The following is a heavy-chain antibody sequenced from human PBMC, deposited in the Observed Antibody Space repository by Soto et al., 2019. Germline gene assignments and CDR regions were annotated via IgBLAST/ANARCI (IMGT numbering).Heavy chain of an antibody. J-gene: IGHJ5*02. CDR2: IYHSDTT. Sequence: QVQLQESGPGLVKPSGTLSLTCSVSGESIVGLPYWNWIRQSPGQGLEWLGHIYHSDTTTYNPSFQSLFSMSINSSKNQFSRMRHCVTTADTAVYNCAWSQCGSFYRKYYCSWGPVIRVAVSS. CDR3: AWSQCGSFYRKYYCS. V-gene: IGHV4-59*11. CDR1: GESIVGLPY. D-gene: IGHD1-26*01.